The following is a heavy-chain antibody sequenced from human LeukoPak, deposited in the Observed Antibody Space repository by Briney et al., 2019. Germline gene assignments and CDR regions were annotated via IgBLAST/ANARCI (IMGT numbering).Heavy chain of an antibody. J-gene: IGHJ4*02. CDR2: IRYDGSKK. V-gene: IGHV3-30*02. CDR1: GFTFSSYG. D-gene: IGHD2-2*01. Sequence: GGSLRLSCAASGFTFSSYGIHWVRRAPGKGLEWVAFIRYDGSKKYYADSVKGRFTISRHNSKNTVDLQMNSLRDEDTAVYSCAKGSIAFCSSTGCYPDSWGQGTLVTVSS. CDR3: AKGSIAFCSSTGCYPDS.